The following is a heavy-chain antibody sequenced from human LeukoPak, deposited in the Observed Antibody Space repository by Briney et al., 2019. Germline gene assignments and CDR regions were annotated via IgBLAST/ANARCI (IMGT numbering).Heavy chain of an antibody. D-gene: IGHD6-19*01. J-gene: IGHJ6*03. CDR3: ARGGSGWYSLYNYYYMDV. Sequence: GGSLRLSCVASGFTFSRYWMHWVRQAPGKGLVWVSRINSDGRSTNYADSVKGRFSISRDNAENTLYLQMNSLRAEDTAVYYCARGGSGWYSLYNYYYMDVWGKGTTVTVSS. CDR2: INSDGRST. CDR1: GFTFSRYW. V-gene: IGHV3-74*01.